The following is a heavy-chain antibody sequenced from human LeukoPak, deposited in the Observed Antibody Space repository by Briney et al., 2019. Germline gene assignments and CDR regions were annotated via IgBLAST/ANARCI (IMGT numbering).Heavy chain of an antibody. CDR1: GFSFSSYG. D-gene: IGHD2-21*01. V-gene: IGHV3-30*18. CDR3: AKGFLFQRHDLIHF. J-gene: IGHJ3*01. CDR2: ISYNGGKT. Sequence: GGSLRLSCVASGFSFSSYGMIWVRQAPGKGLEWVAYISYNGGKTDYVDSVKGRFIISRDNYKDTLFLQMNSLRAEDTAVYYCAKGFLFQRHDLIHFWGQGTMLTVSS.